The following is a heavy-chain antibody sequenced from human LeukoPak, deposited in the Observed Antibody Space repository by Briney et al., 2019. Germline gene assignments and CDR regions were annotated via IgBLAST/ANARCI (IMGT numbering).Heavy chain of an antibody. CDR1: GGSISSGGYY. V-gene: IGHV4-31*03. CDR3: ARHGTKSSAVFRSAFDI. Sequence: SETLSLTCTVSGGSISSGGYYWSWIRQHPGKGPEWIGYIYYSGSTYYNPSLKSRVTISVDTSKNQFSLKLSSVTAADTAVYYCARHGTKSSAVFRSAFDIWGQGTMVTVSS. CDR2: IYYSGST. D-gene: IGHD1-1*01. J-gene: IGHJ3*02.